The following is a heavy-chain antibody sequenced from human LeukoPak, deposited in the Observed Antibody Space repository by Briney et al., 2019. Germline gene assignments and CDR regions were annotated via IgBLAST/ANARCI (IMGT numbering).Heavy chain of an antibody. J-gene: IGHJ6*02. Sequence: GGSQRLSCAASGFTVSSNYMSWVRQAPGKGLEWVSVIYSGGSTYYADSVKGRFTISRDNSKNTLYLQMNSLRAEDTAVYYCARRSPQRGMDVWGQGTTVTVSS. CDR2: IYSGGST. V-gene: IGHV3-53*01. D-gene: IGHD6-19*01. CDR1: GFTVSSNY. CDR3: ARRSPQRGMDV.